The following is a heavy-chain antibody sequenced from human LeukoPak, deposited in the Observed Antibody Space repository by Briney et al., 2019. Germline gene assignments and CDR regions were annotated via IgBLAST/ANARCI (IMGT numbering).Heavy chain of an antibody. CDR3: ARGISGYYLGGFDN. Sequence: SETLSLTCSVSGGSISSYYWNWIRQPPGKGLEWIGHIYYTGSTNYNSSLKSRVTISVDTSKNQFSLKVTSVTSADTAGYYCARGISGYYLGGFDNWGQGTLVTVSS. CDR1: GGSISSYY. V-gene: IGHV4-59*01. J-gene: IGHJ4*02. CDR2: IYYTGST. D-gene: IGHD3-22*01.